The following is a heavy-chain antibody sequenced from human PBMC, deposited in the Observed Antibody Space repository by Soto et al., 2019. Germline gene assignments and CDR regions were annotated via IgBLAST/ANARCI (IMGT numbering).Heavy chain of an antibody. D-gene: IGHD2-2*01. J-gene: IGHJ6*02. Sequence: ASVKVSCKASGGTFSSYAISWVRQAPGQGLEWMGGIIPIFGTANYAQKFQGRVTITADESTSTAYMELGSLRSEDTAVYYCARDTGRLVVVPAASLGMDVWGQGTTVTVSS. CDR2: IIPIFGTA. CDR3: ARDTGRLVVVPAASLGMDV. V-gene: IGHV1-69*13. CDR1: GGTFSSYA.